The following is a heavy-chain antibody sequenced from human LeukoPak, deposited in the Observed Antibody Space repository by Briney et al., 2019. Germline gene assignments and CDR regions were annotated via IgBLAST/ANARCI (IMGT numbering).Heavy chain of an antibody. Sequence: GGSLRLSCAASGFTVSSNYMTWVRQAPGKGLEWVSVIYSGGSTYYADSVKGRFTISRDNSKNTLCLQRNGLRAEDTAGYYCARDPTGYAFFDYWGRGTLVTVSS. CDR1: GFTVSSNY. CDR3: ARDPTGYAFFDY. V-gene: IGHV3-53*01. D-gene: IGHD3-16*01. CDR2: IYSGGST. J-gene: IGHJ4*02.